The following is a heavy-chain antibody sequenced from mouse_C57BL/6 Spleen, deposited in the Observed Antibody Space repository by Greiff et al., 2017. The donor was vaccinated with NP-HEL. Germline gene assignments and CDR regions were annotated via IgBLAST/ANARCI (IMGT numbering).Heavy chain of an antibody. CDR2: IDPETGGT. Sequence: QVQLQQSRAELVRPGASVTLSCKASGYTFTDYEMHWVKQTPVHGLEWIGAIDPETGGTAYNQKFKGKAILTADKSSSTAYMELLSLTSEDSAVYYCTKGGGRDYWGQGTTLTVSS. CDR1: GYTFTDYE. D-gene: IGHD1-1*02. J-gene: IGHJ2*01. CDR3: TKGGGRDY. V-gene: IGHV1-15*01.